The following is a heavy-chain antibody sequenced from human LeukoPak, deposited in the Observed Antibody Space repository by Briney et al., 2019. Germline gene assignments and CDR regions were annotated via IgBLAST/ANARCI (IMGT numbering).Heavy chain of an antibody. CDR3: ARAIRMYGSSWPLAY. Sequence: GGSLRLSCAASGFTFSSYAMHWVRQAPGKGLVWVAVISYDGSNKYYADSVKGRFTISRDNSKNTLYLQMNSLKSEDTAVYFCARAIRMYGSSWPLAYWGQGTLVTVAS. CDR2: ISYDGSNK. D-gene: IGHD6-13*01. V-gene: IGHV3-30-3*01. CDR1: GFTFSSYA. J-gene: IGHJ4*02.